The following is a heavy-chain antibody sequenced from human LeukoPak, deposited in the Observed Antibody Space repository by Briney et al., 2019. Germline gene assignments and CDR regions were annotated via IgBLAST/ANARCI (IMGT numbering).Heavy chain of an antibody. Sequence: PSETLSLTCTVSGGFISSYYWSWIRQPAGKGLEWIGRIYTSGSTNYNPSLKSRVTMSVDTSKNQFSLKLSSVTAADTAVYYCASVTIAYYDILTGYYFDAFDIWGQGTMVTVSS. D-gene: IGHD3-9*01. CDR3: ASVTIAYYDILTGYYFDAFDI. V-gene: IGHV4-4*07. CDR2: IYTSGST. J-gene: IGHJ3*02. CDR1: GGFISSYY.